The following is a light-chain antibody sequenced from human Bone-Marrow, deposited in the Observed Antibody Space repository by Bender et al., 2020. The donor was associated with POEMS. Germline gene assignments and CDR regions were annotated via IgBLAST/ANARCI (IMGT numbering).Light chain of an antibody. V-gene: IGLV3-1*01. CDR2: QDS. J-gene: IGLJ2*01. CDR1: KLAHNY. CDR3: QAWDSDTQL. Sequence: SYELTQPPSVSVSPGQTATITCSGDKLAHNYACWYQQKPGQSPVVVIYQDSKRPSGIPERFSGSNSGSTATLTISGIQAMDEADYYCQAWDSDTQLFGGGTKLTVL.